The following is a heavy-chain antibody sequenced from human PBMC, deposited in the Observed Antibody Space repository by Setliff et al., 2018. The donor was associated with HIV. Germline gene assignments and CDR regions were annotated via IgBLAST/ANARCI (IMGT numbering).Heavy chain of an antibody. Sequence: SETLSLTCTVSGGSISSGSYYWSWIRQPAGKGLEWIGHIYTSGSTNYNPSLESRVTISVDTSKNQFSLKLSSVTAADTAVYYCARDGMVRGSKAFGYWGQGTLVTVS. V-gene: IGHV4-61*09. D-gene: IGHD3-10*01. CDR2: IYTSGST. CDR3: ARDGMVRGSKAFGY. CDR1: GGSISSGSYY. J-gene: IGHJ4*02.